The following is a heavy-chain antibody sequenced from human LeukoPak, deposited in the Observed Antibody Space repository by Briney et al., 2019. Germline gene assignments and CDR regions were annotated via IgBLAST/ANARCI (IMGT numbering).Heavy chain of an antibody. J-gene: IGHJ6*03. CDR3: AKMEGQRLYDYCMDV. Sequence: GGPLRLSCAASGFAFSNFAMSWVRQAPGKGLEWVSAMSGSGYYTYYVESVKGRFTISRDNSKNTLYLHMNSLRADDTAVYYCAKMEGQRLYDYCMDVWGRGTTVTVSS. D-gene: IGHD3-3*01. CDR2: MSGSGYYT. CDR1: GFAFSNFA. V-gene: IGHV3-23*01.